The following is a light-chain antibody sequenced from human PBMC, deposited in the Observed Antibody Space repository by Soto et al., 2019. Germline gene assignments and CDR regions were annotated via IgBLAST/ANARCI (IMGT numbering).Light chain of an antibody. CDR2: AAS. J-gene: IGKJ1*01. CDR1: QGISSY. CDR3: QQYNTDET. Sequence: AIRMTQSPLSFSASTGDRVTITCRASQGISSYLAWYQQKPGKAPKLLIYAASTLQSGVPSRFSGSGSGTEFTLTISSLQPDDFATYYCQQYNTDETFGQGTKVDI. V-gene: IGKV1-8*01.